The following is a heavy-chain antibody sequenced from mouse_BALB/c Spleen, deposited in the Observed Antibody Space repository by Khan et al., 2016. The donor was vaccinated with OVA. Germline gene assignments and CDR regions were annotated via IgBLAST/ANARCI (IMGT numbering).Heavy chain of an antibody. D-gene: IGHD2-14*01. V-gene: IGHV1-4*01. CDR2: IIPRSGYP. Sequence: QVQLKQSGAELARPGASVKMSCKASGYTFTSNTMHWVKQRPGQGLEWIGYIIPRSGYPIYNQKFKDKATLTADISSSTAYMQQRSLTTDDSAVYYCARRTTGYAMDYWGQGTSVTVSS. CDR3: ARRTTGYAMDY. J-gene: IGHJ4*01. CDR1: GYTFTSNT.